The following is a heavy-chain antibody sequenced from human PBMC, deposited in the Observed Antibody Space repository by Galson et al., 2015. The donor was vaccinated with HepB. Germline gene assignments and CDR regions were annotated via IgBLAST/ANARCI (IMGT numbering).Heavy chain of an antibody. J-gene: IGHJ4*02. CDR1: GYTFTGYY. D-gene: IGHD2-2*01. CDR2: INPNSGGT. Sequence: SVKVSCKASGYTFTGYYMHWVRQAPGQGLEWMGWINPNSGGTNYAQKFQGWVTMTRDTSISTAYMELSRLRSDDTAVYYCARRARYCSSTSCYYFDYWGQGTLVTVSS. CDR3: ARRARYCSSTSCYYFDY. V-gene: IGHV1-2*04.